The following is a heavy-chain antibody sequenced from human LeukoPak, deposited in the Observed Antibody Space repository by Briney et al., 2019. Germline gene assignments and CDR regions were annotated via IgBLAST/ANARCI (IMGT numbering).Heavy chain of an antibody. Sequence: SETLSLTCAVYGGSFSGYYWSWIRQPPGKGLEWIGEINHSGSTNCNPSLKSRVTISVDTSKNQFSLKLSSVTAADTAVYYCARASGGDYGSGSYYKTFDYWGQGTLVTVSS. J-gene: IGHJ4*02. V-gene: IGHV4-34*01. CDR3: ARASGGDYGSGSYYKTFDY. CDR1: GGSFSGYY. CDR2: INHSGST. D-gene: IGHD3-10*01.